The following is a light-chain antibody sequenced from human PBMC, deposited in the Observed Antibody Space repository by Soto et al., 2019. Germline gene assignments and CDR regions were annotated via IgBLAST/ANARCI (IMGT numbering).Light chain of an antibody. J-gene: IGKJ2*01. CDR1: QSVLYSSNNKNS. CDR2: WAS. V-gene: IGKV4-1*01. CDR3: QQDYSTPPYT. Sequence: DIVMTQSPDSLAVSLGERATINCKSSQSVLYSSNNKNSLAWYQQKPGQPPKLLIYWASTRESGVPDRSSGSESGTDFTLTSSSLQAEEVAVNDCQQDYSTPPYTFGQGTKLEIK.